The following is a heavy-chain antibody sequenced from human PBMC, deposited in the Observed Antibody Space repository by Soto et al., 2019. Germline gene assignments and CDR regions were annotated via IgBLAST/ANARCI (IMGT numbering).Heavy chain of an antibody. D-gene: IGHD1-26*01. Sequence: LRLSCAASGFTFSSYAMHWVRQAPGKGLEWVAVISYDGSNKYYADSVKGRFTISRDNSKNTLYLQMNSLRAEDTAVYYCAVEGAISDYFDYWGQGTLVTVSS. J-gene: IGHJ4*02. CDR2: ISYDGSNK. CDR3: AVEGAISDYFDY. V-gene: IGHV3-30-3*01. CDR1: GFTFSSYA.